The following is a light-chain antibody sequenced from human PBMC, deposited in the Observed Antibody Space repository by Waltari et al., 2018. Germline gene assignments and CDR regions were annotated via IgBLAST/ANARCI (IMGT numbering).Light chain of an antibody. CDR1: TSNIGSNY. CDR2: RNY. Sequence: QSVMTQPPSASGTPGQPVTISCSGGTSNIGSNYVYCYQQLPGTAPILNGYRNYQRPAGAPDRCSGSKSGASASLAISGLQSEDEGDYYCATWDDSLTNYVFGTGTKVTV. CDR3: ATWDDSLTNYV. J-gene: IGLJ1*01. V-gene: IGLV1-47*01.